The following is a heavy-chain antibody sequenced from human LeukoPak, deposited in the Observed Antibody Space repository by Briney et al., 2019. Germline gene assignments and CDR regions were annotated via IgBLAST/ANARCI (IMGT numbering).Heavy chain of an antibody. V-gene: IGHV4-39*07. Sequence: PSETLSLTCNVSGVSISSSSYYWGWIRQPPGKGLEWIGSIYSSGSTYYNSSLKSRVTISIGTSKNQFSLKLSSVTAADTAVYYCARDEEGRDGRSFQHWGQGTLVTVSS. CDR3: ARDEEGRDGRSFQH. D-gene: IGHD5-24*01. J-gene: IGHJ1*01. CDR2: IYSSGST. CDR1: GVSISSSSYY.